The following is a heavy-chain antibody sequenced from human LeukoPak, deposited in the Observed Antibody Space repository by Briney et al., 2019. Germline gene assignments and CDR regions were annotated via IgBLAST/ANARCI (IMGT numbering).Heavy chain of an antibody. CDR1: GFTFSSYG. CDR2: IRYDGSNK. D-gene: IGHD3-16*02. V-gene: IGHV3-33*01. CDR3: AREAAVWGSYRYSLNY. Sequence: PGGSLRLSCAASGFTFSSYGMHWVRQAPGKGLEWVAVIRYDGSNKYYADSVKGRFTISRDNSKNTLYLQMNSLRAEDTAVYYCAREAAVWGSYRYSLNYWGQGTLVTVSS. J-gene: IGHJ4*02.